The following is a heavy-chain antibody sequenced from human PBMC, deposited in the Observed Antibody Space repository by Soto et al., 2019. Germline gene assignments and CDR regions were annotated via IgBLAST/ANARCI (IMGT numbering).Heavy chain of an antibody. Sequence: SETLSLTCSVSGDSVSNGDYSWSWIRQPPGKGLEWIGYIYYIGGPYYNPSLQSRVTSSMDTYKNQVSLNLTSVTAADTAVYFCARAPSQDYGDSYYYYALDAWGPGLTVTVSS. D-gene: IGHD4-17*01. V-gene: IGHV4-30-4*01. CDR2: IYYIGGP. CDR3: ARAPSQDYGDSYYYYALDA. CDR1: GDSVSNGDYS. J-gene: IGHJ6*02.